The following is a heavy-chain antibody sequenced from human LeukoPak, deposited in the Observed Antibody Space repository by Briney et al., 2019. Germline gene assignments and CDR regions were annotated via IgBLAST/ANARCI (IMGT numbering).Heavy chain of an antibody. CDR1: GGFVSSGSYY. Sequence: SETLSLTCTVSGGFVSSGSYYWSWIRQPPGKGLEWIGYIYYSGSTNYNPSLKSRVTISVDTSKNQFSLKLSSVTAADTAVYYCASGAVAGTFDYWGQGTLVTVSS. CDR3: ASGAVAGTFDY. J-gene: IGHJ4*02. D-gene: IGHD6-19*01. V-gene: IGHV4-61*01. CDR2: IYYSGST.